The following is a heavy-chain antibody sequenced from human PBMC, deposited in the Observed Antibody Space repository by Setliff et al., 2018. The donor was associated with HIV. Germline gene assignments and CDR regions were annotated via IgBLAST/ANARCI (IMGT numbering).Heavy chain of an antibody. Sequence: GGSLRLSCAVSGFTFSSYTMSWVRQAPGKGLEWISSISHSGSDIYYADSVKGRFTISRDNAKNSLYLQMSSLRAEDTAVYHCVRKEIGVAAASDYFDYWGPGTLVTVSS. CDR1: GFTFSSYT. J-gene: IGHJ4*02. V-gene: IGHV3-21*01. CDR2: ISHSGSDI. D-gene: IGHD2-2*01. CDR3: VRKEIGVAAASDYFDY.